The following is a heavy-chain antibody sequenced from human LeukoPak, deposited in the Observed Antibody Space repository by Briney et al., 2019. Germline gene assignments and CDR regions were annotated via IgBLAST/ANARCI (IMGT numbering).Heavy chain of an antibody. CDR2: IWYDGSNK. V-gene: IGHV3-30*02. CDR3: AKFQGIVVVTSSMIDAFDI. CDR1: GFTFSSYG. J-gene: IGHJ3*02. D-gene: IGHD2-21*02. Sequence: PGGSLRLSCAASGFTFSSYGMHWVRQAPGKGLEWVAVIWYDGSNKYYADSVKGRFTISRDNSKNTLYLQMNSLRAEDTAVYYCAKFQGIVVVTSSMIDAFDIWGQGTMVTVSS.